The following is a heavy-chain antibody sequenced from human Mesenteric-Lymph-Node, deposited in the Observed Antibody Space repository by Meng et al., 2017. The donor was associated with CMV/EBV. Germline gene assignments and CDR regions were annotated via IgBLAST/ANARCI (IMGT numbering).Heavy chain of an antibody. J-gene: IGHJ4*02. Sequence: QWQLQESGPGLVKPSETLSLSCIVSGDSIRHSTYYWTWIRQPPGKGLEWIGSVHHSGTTYYNPSLKGRLTISVDTSANLFSLRLTTVTAADTATYYCARRGNYDSDYSEYWGQGTLVTVSS. D-gene: IGHD3-22*01. CDR1: GDSIRHSTYY. CDR2: VHHSGTT. V-gene: IGHV4-39*01. CDR3: ARRGNYDSDYSEY.